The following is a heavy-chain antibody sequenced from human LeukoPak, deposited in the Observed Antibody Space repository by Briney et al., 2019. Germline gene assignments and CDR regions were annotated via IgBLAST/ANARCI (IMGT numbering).Heavy chain of an antibody. CDR3: ARYTNREFDF. CDR1: GGSISSYF. V-gene: IGHV4-59*01. D-gene: IGHD2-2*02. CDR2: MYHSGST. J-gene: IGHJ4*02. Sequence: SETLSLTCTVSGGSISSYFWSWIRQPPGKGLQWIGYMYHSGSTYYNPSLKSRVTISIDTSKNQFSLKLTSVTAVDTAVYYCARYTNREFDFWGQGTLVTVSS.